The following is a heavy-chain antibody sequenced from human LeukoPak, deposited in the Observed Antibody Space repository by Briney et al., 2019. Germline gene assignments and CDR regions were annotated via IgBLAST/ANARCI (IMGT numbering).Heavy chain of an antibody. CDR1: AYTFTSYG. Sequence: ASVKVSCKASAYTFTSYGISWVRQAPGQGPEWMGWISAYNGNTNYAQKVQGRVTMTTDTSTSTAYMELRSLRSDDTAVYYCARDLPHSSGWYSDYWGQGTLVTVSS. CDR2: ISAYNGNT. CDR3: ARDLPHSSGWYSDY. V-gene: IGHV1-18*01. D-gene: IGHD6-19*01. J-gene: IGHJ4*02.